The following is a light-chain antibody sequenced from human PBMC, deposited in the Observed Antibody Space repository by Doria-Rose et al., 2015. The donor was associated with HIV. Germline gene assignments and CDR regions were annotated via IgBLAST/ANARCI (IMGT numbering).Light chain of an antibody. Sequence: DIRLTQSPSSLSASVGDRVTITCRASQSIANYLNWYNQKPGKAPNLLIYAASSLQGGVPSRFNGSGSGTDFTLTISNLQPEDFATYYCQQSYSITLAFDPGTKVDI. V-gene: IGKV1-39*01. CDR2: AAS. CDR1: QSIANY. J-gene: IGKJ3*01. CDR3: QQSYSITLA.